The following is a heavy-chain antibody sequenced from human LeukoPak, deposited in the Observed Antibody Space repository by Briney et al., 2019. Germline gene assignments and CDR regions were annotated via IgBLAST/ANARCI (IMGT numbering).Heavy chain of an antibody. V-gene: IGHV3-9*03. D-gene: IGHD5-24*01. CDR3: AKDSRDGYPNGHFEH. J-gene: IGHJ4*02. Sequence: GGSLRLSCAASGFTFSRSSMSWVRQAPGKGLEWVSGISWNGDNLDYADSVKGRFTISRDNTKNSLYLQMNSLRPEDMAFYYCAKDSRDGYPNGHFEHWGQGTLVTVSS. CDR2: ISWNGDNL. CDR1: GFTFSRSS.